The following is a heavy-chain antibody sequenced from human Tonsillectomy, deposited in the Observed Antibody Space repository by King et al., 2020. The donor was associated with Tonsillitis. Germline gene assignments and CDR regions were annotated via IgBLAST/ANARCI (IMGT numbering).Heavy chain of an antibody. V-gene: IGHV4-39*07. CDR3: ARHNTALLCFGEYAFYI. CDR1: GGSIKSSSYY. CDR2: IEYIVST. D-gene: IGHD3-10*01. Sequence: LQLQESGPGLVKPSETLSLTCTVSGGSIKSSSYYWGWIRQPPGKGLEWIWTIEYIVSTYYNPSRKSRVTISVDTSKNQFSLKLSSVTAADTAVNCCARHNTALLCFGEYAFYIWGQGTMVTASS. J-gene: IGHJ3*02.